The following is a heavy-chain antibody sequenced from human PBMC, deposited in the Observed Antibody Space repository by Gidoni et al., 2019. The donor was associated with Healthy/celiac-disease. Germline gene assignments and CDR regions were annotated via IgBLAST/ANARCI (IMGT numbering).Heavy chain of an antibody. V-gene: IGHV3-21*01. J-gene: IGHJ4*02. CDR1: GFTFNCCT. D-gene: IGHD3-9*01. Sequence: EVQLVESGGGLVKPGGSLRLSCVASGFTFNCCTMNWVRQAPGKGLEWVSSITSSSSYIYYADSVKGRFTISRDNAKNSLYLRMNSLRAEDTAVYYCASYDILTDSLDYWGQGTLVTVSS. CDR2: ITSSSSYI. CDR3: ASYDILTDSLDY.